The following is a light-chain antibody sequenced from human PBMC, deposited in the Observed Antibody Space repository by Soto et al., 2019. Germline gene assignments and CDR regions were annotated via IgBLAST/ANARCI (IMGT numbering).Light chain of an antibody. CDR1: QNINSW. CDR3: QQYESYSPLT. V-gene: IGKV1-5*03. Sequence: DIRMTQSPSTLSGSVADRVTITCRASQNINSWLAWYQQKPGQARKLLIYQASALESGVPSRFSGSGSGTHFTLTISSLQPDDFATYYCQQYESYSPLTFGGGTKV. J-gene: IGKJ4*01. CDR2: QAS.